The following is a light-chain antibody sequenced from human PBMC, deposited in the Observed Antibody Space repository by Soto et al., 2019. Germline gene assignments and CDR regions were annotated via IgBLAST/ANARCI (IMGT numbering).Light chain of an antibody. V-gene: IGKV1-5*03. Sequence: DIQMTQSPSTLSASVGDRVTITCRASQSISSYLAWYQQKPGKAPKLLIYKASSLESGVPSRFSGSGSGTEFTLTISSLQPDDFATSYCQQYISYLYTFGQGTKLEMK. J-gene: IGKJ2*01. CDR1: QSISSY. CDR3: QQYISYLYT. CDR2: KAS.